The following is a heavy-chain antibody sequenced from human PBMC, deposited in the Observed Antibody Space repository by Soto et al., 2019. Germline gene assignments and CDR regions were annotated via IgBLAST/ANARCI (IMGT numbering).Heavy chain of an antibody. D-gene: IGHD6-19*01. CDR1: GFTFSSYW. Sequence: GGSLRLSCAASGFTFSSYWMSWVRQAPGKGLEWVANIKQDGSEKYYVDSVKGRFTISRDNAKNSLYLQMNSLRAEDTAVYYCARDASSGWYYYYYYGMDVWGQGTTVTVSS. J-gene: IGHJ6*02. CDR3: ARDASSGWYYYYYYGMDV. CDR2: IKQDGSEK. V-gene: IGHV3-7*05.